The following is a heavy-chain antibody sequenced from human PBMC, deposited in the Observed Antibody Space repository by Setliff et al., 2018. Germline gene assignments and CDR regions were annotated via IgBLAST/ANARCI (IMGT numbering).Heavy chain of an antibody. D-gene: IGHD2-15*01. CDR3: ATLGTVVAVAFDF. CDR1: GYTFTTNW. J-gene: IGHJ3*01. V-gene: IGHV5-51*01. CDR2: IYPGDSGT. Sequence: GESLKISCKGSGYTFTTNWIAWVRQMPGKGLEWMVIIYPGDSGTRYSPSFQGRVTISADKSISTAYLQWSRLKASDTAMYYCATLGTVVAVAFDFWGQGTRVTVSS.